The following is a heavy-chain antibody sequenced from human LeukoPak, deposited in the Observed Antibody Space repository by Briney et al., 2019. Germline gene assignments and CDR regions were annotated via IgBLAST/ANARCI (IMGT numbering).Heavy chain of an antibody. Sequence: SQTLSLTCAISGDSIFTNNVAWNWIRQSPSRGLEWLGKTYYRSKWSFDYAVSVKSRITINADTSKNQFSLQLSSVTPEDTAVYYCARGKYTSFDNWGQGTLVTVSS. CDR2: TYYRSKWSF. D-gene: IGHD6-6*01. J-gene: IGHJ4*02. V-gene: IGHV6-1*01. CDR3: ARGKYTSFDN. CDR1: GDSIFTNNVA.